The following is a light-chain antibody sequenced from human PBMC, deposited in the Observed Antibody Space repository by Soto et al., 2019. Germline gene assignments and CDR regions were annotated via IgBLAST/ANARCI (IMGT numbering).Light chain of an antibody. Sequence: EIVLTQSPATLSLSPGERATLSCRTSQTVHNYLAWYQQRPGQAPRLLIYDASNRATGIPARFSGSGSGTDFTLTISSLEPEDFAVYYCQHRSHWPSFGGGTKVEIK. CDR2: DAS. J-gene: IGKJ4*01. CDR3: QHRSHWPS. CDR1: QTVHNY. V-gene: IGKV3-11*01.